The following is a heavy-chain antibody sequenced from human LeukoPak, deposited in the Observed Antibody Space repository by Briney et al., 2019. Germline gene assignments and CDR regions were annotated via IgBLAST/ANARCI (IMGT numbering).Heavy chain of an antibody. Sequence: GGALRLSCAASGFTFSTYWMSWVRQAPGKGLEWVASIKQDGRDKYYVDSVKGRFTISRDNAKNSLYLQMNSLRAEDTAVYYCARQVGWRDASDMWGQGTVVTVSS. V-gene: IGHV3-7*01. D-gene: IGHD6-19*01. J-gene: IGHJ3*02. CDR1: GFTFSTYW. CDR3: ARQVGWRDASDM. CDR2: IKQDGRDK.